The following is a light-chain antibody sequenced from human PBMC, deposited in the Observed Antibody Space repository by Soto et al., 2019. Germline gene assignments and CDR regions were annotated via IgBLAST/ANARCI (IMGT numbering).Light chain of an antibody. J-gene: IGLJ2*01. CDR1: SSNIGSHA. CDR2: SND. CDR3: ATWNDSPSGVV. V-gene: IGLV1-44*01. Sequence: QSVLTQPPSASGTPGQRVSISCSGLSSNIGSHAVDWYQQLPGTAPKLLIYSNDQRPSGVPDRFSGSKSGTAASLAISGLQSEDEDDYFCATWNDSPSGVVFGGGTKLTVL.